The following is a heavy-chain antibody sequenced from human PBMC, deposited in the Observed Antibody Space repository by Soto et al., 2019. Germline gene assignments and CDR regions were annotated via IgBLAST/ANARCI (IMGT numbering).Heavy chain of an antibody. D-gene: IGHD3-3*01. CDR2: INHSGST. J-gene: IGHJ6*02. CDR3: ACLGGGSGYYPWANYYYGTDV. CDR1: GGSFSGYY. V-gene: IGHV4-34*01. Sequence: SETLSLTCAVYGGSFSGYYWSWIRQPPGKGLEWIGEINHSGSTNYNPSLKSRVTISVDTSKNQFSLKLSSVTAADTAVYYCACLGGGSGYYPWANYYYGTDVWGQGATVTVSS.